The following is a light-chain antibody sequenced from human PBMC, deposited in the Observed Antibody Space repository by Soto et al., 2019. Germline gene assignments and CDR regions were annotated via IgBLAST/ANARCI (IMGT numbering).Light chain of an antibody. J-gene: IGKJ1*01. Sequence: DIQMTQSPSSLSASVGDRVTITCRASQSISSYLNWYQQKPGKAPKRLIYAASSLQSGVPSRFSGSGSGTDFTLTISSLQPEDFATYSCQQSYSTPRTFGQGTTVEIK. CDR2: AAS. V-gene: IGKV1-39*01. CDR1: QSISSY. CDR3: QQSYSTPRT.